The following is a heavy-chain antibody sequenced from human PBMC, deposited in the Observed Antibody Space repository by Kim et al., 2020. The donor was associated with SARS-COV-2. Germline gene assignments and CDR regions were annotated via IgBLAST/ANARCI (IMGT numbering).Heavy chain of an antibody. CDR1: GGPISSYY. CDR3: ASIGYDSRSGSVFDI. J-gene: IGHJ3*02. CDR2: IYYSGST. D-gene: IGHD3-22*01. V-gene: IGHV4-59*01. Sequence: SETLSLTCTVSGGPISSYYWSWIRQPPGKGLEWIGYIYYSGSTNYNPSLKSRVTISVDTSKNQFSLKLSSVTASDTAVYYCASIGYDSRSGSVFDILGQG.